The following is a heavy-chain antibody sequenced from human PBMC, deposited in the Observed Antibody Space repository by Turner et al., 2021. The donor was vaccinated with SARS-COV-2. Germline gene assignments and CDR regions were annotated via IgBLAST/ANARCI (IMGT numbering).Heavy chain of an antibody. CDR3: ARDVYGGNFEDY. D-gene: IGHD4-17*01. J-gene: IGHJ4*02. Sequence: EVQLVESGGGLVHPGGSVRLSCAASGFTFSSFGINWFRQAPGKGLEWVSYISSSSSTIYYADSEKGRFTISRDNAKNSLYLQMNSLRAEDTAVYYCARDVYGGNFEDYWGQGTLVTVSS. CDR2: ISSSSSTI. CDR1: GFTFSSFG. V-gene: IGHV3-48*01.